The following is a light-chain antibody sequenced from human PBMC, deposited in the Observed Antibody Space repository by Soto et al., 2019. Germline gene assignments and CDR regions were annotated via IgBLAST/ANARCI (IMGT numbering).Light chain of an antibody. Sequence: EIVLTQSPGTLSLSPGERATLSCRASQSVSSSYLAWSQQKPGQAPRLLIYGASRRATGIPDRFSGSGSGTDFTLTISRLEPEDFAVYYCQQFRTFGQGTKVDIK. CDR3: QQFRT. V-gene: IGKV3-20*01. J-gene: IGKJ1*01. CDR2: GAS. CDR1: QSVSSSY.